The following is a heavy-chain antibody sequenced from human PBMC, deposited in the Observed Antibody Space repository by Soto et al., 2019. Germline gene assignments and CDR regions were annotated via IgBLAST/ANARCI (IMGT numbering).Heavy chain of an antibody. Sequence: SXKVSFKVSGTSXSGLPMDLVRQAPGKGLEWMGSLDYEEGERSLAHRFKGRLTVTEDTSTDTAYIELSSMMSEDTAVYYCAAGVTTFDYWGQGTLGTVSS. CDR2: LDYEEGER. D-gene: IGHD4-17*01. CDR1: GTSXSGLP. V-gene: IGHV1-24*01. CDR3: AAGVTTFDY. J-gene: IGHJ4*02.